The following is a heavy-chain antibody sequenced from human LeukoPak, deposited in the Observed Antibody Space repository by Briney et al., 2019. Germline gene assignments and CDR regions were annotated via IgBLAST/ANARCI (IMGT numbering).Heavy chain of an antibody. Sequence: SETLSLTCTVSGGSISSYYWSWIRQPAGKGLEWIGRIYTSGSTNYNPSLKSRVTMSVDTSKNQFSLKLSSVTAADTAVYYCARGAGRSSWQLFDYWGQGTLVTVSS. CDR3: ARGAGRSSWQLFDY. CDR2: IYTSGST. V-gene: IGHV4-4*07. J-gene: IGHJ4*02. CDR1: GGSISSYY. D-gene: IGHD6-13*01.